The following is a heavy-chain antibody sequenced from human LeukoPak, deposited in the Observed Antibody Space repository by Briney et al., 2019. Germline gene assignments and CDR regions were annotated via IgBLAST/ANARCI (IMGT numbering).Heavy chain of an antibody. D-gene: IGHD3-22*01. CDR1: GGSISSYY. CDR3: AREGGYYYDSSGYYSGYFDY. V-gene: IGHV4-4*09. CDR2: IYTSGST. Sequence: PSETLSLTCTVSGGSISSYYWSWIRQPPGKGLEWIGYIYTSGSTNYNPSLKSRVTISVDTSKNQFSLKLSSVTAADTAVYCCAREGGYYYDSSGYYSGYFDYWGQGTLVTVSS. J-gene: IGHJ4*02.